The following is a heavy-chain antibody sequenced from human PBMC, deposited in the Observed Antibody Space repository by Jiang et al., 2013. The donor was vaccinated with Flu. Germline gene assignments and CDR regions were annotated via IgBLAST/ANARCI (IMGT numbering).Heavy chain of an antibody. CDR1: GFYFTSYW. D-gene: IGHD1-26*01. V-gene: IGHV5-51*01. CDR3: ARSSKLIVGATLGGMDV. CDR2: VYPDDSDT. J-gene: IGHJ6*02. Sequence: GAEVKKPGESLKISCQGSGFYFTSYWIAWVRQLPGKGLELMGIVYPDDSDTRYSPSFQGHITLSADKSITTAYLHWNSLKASDTAMYYCARSSKLIVGATLGGMDVWGQGTTVTVSS.